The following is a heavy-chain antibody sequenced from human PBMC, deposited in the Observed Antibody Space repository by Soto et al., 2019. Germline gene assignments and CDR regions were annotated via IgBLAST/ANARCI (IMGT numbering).Heavy chain of an antibody. J-gene: IGHJ6*02. CDR1: GGSISSYY. CDR3: ARINRAPNYYYYGMDV. CDR2: IYYSGST. V-gene: IGHV4-59*01. Sequence: SETLSLTCTVSGGSISSYYWSWIRQPPGKGLEWIGYIYYSGSTNYNPSLKSRVTISVDTSKNQFSLKLSSVTAADTAVYYCARINRAPNYYYYGMDVWGQGTTVTVSS.